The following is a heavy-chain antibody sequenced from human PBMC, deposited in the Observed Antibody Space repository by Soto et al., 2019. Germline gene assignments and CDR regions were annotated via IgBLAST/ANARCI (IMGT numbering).Heavy chain of an antibody. J-gene: IGHJ4*02. V-gene: IGHV1-45*02. CDR1: GYTFTYRY. D-gene: IGHD6-19*01. CDR3: ASSQGYSSGPFSPFDY. CDR2: ITPFNGNT. Sequence: ASVKVSCKASGYTFTYRYLHWVRQAPGQALEWMGWITPFNGNTNYAQKFQDRVTITRDRSMSTAYMELNSLRSEDTAMHYCASSQGYSSGPFSPFDYWGQGTLVTVSS.